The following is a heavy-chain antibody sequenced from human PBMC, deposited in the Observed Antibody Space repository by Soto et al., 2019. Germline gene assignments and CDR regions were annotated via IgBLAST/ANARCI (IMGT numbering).Heavy chain of an antibody. CDR1: GFAFSDYS. V-gene: IGHV3-23*01. D-gene: IGHD6-19*01. Sequence: DVQLLESGGGVVQSGGSLRLSCSASGFAFSDYSMHWVRQAPGKGPEWVSAISGGGGNTYYAGSVNGRFTIPRDNSRNTLYLQMHSLRDHDTALYYCAKETYGSGWTLDSWGQGTRATVSS. CDR2: ISGGGGNT. CDR3: AKETYGSGWTLDS. J-gene: IGHJ4*02.